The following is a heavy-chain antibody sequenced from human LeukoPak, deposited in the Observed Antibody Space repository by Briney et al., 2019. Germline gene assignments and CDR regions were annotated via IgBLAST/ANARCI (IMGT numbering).Heavy chain of an antibody. J-gene: IGHJ4*02. CDR2: IIPILGIA. V-gene: IGHV1-69*04. D-gene: IGHD3-10*01. CDR3: ARSLILYYYGSGSPFFDY. CDR1: GGTFSSYA. Sequence: ASVKVSCKASGGTFSSYAISWVRQAPGQGLEWMGRIIPILGIANYAQKFQGRVTITADKSTSTAYMELSSLRSEDTAVYYCARSLILYYYGSGSPFFDYWGQGTLVTVSS.